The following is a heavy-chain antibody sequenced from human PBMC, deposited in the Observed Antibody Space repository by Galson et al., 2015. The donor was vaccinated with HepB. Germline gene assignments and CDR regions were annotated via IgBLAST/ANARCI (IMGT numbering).Heavy chain of an antibody. CDR2: FDPEDGET. D-gene: IGHD2-8*02. V-gene: IGHV1-24*01. J-gene: IGHJ6*03. Sequence: SVKVSCKVSGYTLTELSMHWVRQAPGKGLEWMGGFDPEDGETIYAQKFQGRVTMTEDTSTDTAYMELSSLRSEDTAVYYCATDLRPPDCTGGVCPGYYYYMDVWGKGTTVTVSS. CDR3: ATDLRPPDCTGGVCPGYYYYMDV. CDR1: GYTLTELS.